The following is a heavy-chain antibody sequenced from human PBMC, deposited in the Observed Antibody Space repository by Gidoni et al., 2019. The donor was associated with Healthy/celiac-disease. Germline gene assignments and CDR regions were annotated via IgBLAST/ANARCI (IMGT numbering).Heavy chain of an antibody. D-gene: IGHD2-2*01. Sequence: EVQLLESGGGLVQPGGSLRLSCAASGFTFSSYAMSWVRQAPGKGLEWVSAISGSGGSTYYADSVKGRFTISRDNSNNTLYLQMNSLRAEDTAVYYCAKADAFVVVPAAMSFDYWGQGTLVTVSS. V-gene: IGHV3-23*01. CDR2: ISGSGGST. CDR3: AKADAFVVVPAAMSFDY. J-gene: IGHJ4*02. CDR1: GFTFSSYA.